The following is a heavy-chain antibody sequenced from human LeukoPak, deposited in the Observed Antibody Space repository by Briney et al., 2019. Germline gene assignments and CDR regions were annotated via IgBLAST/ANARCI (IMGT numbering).Heavy chain of an antibody. CDR1: GFTFSSYG. Sequence: GALRLSCAASGFTFSSYGMHWVRQAPGEGLEWVAFIHFDGSNKYYADSVKGRFTISRENAKNSLYLQMNSLRAGDTAVYYCARAAYSSTWYSRYFDLWGRGTLVTVSS. CDR2: IHFDGSNK. D-gene: IGHD6-13*01. CDR3: ARAAYSSTWYSRYFDL. V-gene: IGHV3-30*02. J-gene: IGHJ2*01.